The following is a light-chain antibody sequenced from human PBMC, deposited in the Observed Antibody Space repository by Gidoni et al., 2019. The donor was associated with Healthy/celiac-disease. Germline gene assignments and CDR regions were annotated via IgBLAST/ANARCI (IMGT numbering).Light chain of an antibody. V-gene: IGKV1-39*01. CDR1: KRINSY. Sequence: QIHPSPSSLSASVGDRVTITCRASKRINSYLNGYEQTRGKAPKLLIYASSSLQRGSPSRFSGSGTGTYFTLNISSLEPEGWAIYYCQQSYSTPEYTFGPGTKLDIK. J-gene: IGKJ3*01. CDR3: QQSYSTPEYT. CDR2: ASS.